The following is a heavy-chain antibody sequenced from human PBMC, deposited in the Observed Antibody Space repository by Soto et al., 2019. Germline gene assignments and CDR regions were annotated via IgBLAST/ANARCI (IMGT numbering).Heavy chain of an antibody. CDR1: GFTFSSYG. V-gene: IGHV3-33*01. Sequence: QVRLVESGGGVVQPGRSLRLSCAASGFTFSSYGMHWVRQAPGKGLEWVAVIWYDGSNKYYADSVKGRFTISRDNSKNTLYLQMNSLRAEDTAVYYCARDRGSGSYSGFDYWGQGTLVTVSS. J-gene: IGHJ4*02. CDR3: ARDRGSGSYSGFDY. CDR2: IWYDGSNK. D-gene: IGHD1-26*01.